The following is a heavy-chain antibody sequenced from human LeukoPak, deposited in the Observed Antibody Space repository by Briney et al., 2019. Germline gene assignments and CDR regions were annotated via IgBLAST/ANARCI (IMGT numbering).Heavy chain of an antibody. V-gene: IGHV1-18*01. D-gene: IGHD5-12*01. CDR3: ARVDSGYDSYYYYYYMDV. J-gene: IGHJ6*03. CDR1: GYTFTTYN. CDR2: ISGYNGNT. Sequence: GASVKVSCKASGYTFTTYNINWVRQAPGQGLEWMGWISGYNGNTNYAQKLQGRVTMTTDTSTSTAYMELRSLRSDDTAVYYCARVDSGYDSYYYYYYMDVWGKGTTVTVSS.